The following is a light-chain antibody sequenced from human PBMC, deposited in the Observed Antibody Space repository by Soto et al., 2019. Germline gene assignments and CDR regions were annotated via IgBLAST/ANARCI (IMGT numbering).Light chain of an antibody. CDR3: QQYDNWPPWT. J-gene: IGKJ1*01. Sequence: EVVMTQSPATLSVSPGEGVTLSCRASQGIGDTLAWYQHKPGQTPRLLIYAASTRATGIPPRFSGSGSGTEFTLTISSLQSEDFAVYYCQQYDNWPPWTFGQGTKVDIK. CDR2: AAS. CDR1: QGIGDT. V-gene: IGKV3-15*01.